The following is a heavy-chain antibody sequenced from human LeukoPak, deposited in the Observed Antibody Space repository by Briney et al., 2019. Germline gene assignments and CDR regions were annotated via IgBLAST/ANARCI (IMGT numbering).Heavy chain of an antibody. CDR1: GYTFDSYG. Sequence: GASVKVSCKASGYTFDSYGISWVRQAPGQGLEWMGWISAYNGNTNYAQKLQGRVTMTTDTSTSTAYMELRSLRSDDTAVYYCARDLRSSWYGDDAFDIWGQGTMVTVSS. D-gene: IGHD6-13*01. J-gene: IGHJ3*02. CDR3: ARDLRSSWYGDDAFDI. CDR2: ISAYNGNT. V-gene: IGHV1-18*01.